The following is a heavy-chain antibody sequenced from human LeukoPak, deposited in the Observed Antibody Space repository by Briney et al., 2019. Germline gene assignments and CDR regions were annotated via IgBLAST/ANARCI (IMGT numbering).Heavy chain of an antibody. V-gene: IGHV1-2*02. J-gene: IGHJ4*02. CDR2: INPNSGGT. CDR3: ARDPTVVVVAATRVPFDY. D-gene: IGHD2-15*01. Sequence: ASVKVSCKASGYTFTGYYMHWVRQAPGQGLEWMGWINPNSGGTNYAQKFQGRVTMTRDTSISTAYMELSSLRSEDTAVYYCARDPTVVVVAATRVPFDYWGQGTLVTVSS. CDR1: GYTFTGYY.